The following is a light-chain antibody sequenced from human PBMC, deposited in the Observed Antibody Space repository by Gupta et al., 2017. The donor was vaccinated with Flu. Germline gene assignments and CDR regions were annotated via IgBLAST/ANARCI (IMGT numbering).Light chain of an antibody. CDR3: SSYTSSSTQ. J-gene: IGLJ2*01. V-gene: IGLV2-14*01. CDR1: SSDVGGYHY. Sequence: QSALTQPASLSGSPGQSFTMSCPGTSSDVGGYHYVSWYQQHPGKAPKLMIYEVSNRPSGVSNRFSGSKSGNTASLTISGLQAEDEADYYCSSYTSSSTQFGGGTKLTVL. CDR2: EVS.